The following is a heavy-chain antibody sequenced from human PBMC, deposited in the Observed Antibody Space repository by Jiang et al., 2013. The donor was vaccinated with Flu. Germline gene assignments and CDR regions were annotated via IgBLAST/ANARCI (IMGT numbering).Heavy chain of an antibody. CDR2: IYYSGST. CDR3: AGDYGSGVGWFDP. J-gene: IGHJ5*02. CDR1: GGSISSYY. D-gene: IGHD3-10*01. V-gene: IGHV4-59*12. Sequence: LLKPSETLSLTCTVSGGSISSYYWSWIRQPPGKGLEWIGYIYYSGSTNYNPSLKSRVTISVDTSKNQFSLKLSSVTAADTAVYYCAGDYGSGVGWFDPWGQGTLVTVSS.